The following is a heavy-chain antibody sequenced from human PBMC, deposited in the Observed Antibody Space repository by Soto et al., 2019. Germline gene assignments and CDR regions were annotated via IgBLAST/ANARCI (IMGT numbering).Heavy chain of an antibody. CDR1: GFTFINYA. D-gene: IGHD3-3*01. J-gene: IGHJ5*02. CDR2: ISGSGAT. V-gene: IGHV3-23*01. CDR3: ARALDFWRGAITSARFDP. Sequence: EVQLLESGGGLVQPGGSLRLSCAASGFTFINYALTWVRLAPGRGLEWVSAISGSGATYYTESVKGRFTISRDNPENTLYLQMDSLRAEDTAIYYCARALDFWRGAITSARFDPWGQGTLVTVSS.